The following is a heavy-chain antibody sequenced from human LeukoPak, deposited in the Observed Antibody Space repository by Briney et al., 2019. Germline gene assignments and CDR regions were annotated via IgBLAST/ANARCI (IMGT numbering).Heavy chain of an antibody. CDR2: IYYSGST. CDR1: GASISSSSYY. Sequence: NASETLSLTCSVSGASISSSSYYWGWVRQPPGKGLEWIGSIYYSGSTFYNPSLKSRVTISVDTSKNQFSLKLSSVTAADTAVYYCARPGDFHYMDVWGKGTTVTVSS. CDR3: ARPGDFHYMDV. J-gene: IGHJ6*03. D-gene: IGHD7-27*01. V-gene: IGHV4-39*01.